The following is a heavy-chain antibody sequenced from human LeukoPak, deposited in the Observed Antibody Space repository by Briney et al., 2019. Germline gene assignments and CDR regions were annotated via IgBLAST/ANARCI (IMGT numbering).Heavy chain of an antibody. CDR2: ISAYNGNT. CDR1: DYTFTSYG. V-gene: IGHV1-18*01. J-gene: IGHJ4*02. Sequence: GASVKVSCKASDYTFTSYGISWVRQAPGQGLEWMGWISAYNGNTNYAQKLQGRVTMTTDTSTSTAYMELRSLRSDDTAVYYCARDLAVAGIFLRFGQPQVDYWGQGTLVTVSS. CDR3: ARDLAVAGIFLRFGQPQVDY. D-gene: IGHD6-19*01.